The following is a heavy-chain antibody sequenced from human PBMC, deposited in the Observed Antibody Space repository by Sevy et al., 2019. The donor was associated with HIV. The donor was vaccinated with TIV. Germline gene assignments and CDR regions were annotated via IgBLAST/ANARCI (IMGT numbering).Heavy chain of an antibody. D-gene: IGHD2-2*01. V-gene: IGHV4-38-2*01. J-gene: IGHJ5*02. CDR1: DHSISSGYY. Sequence: SDTLSLTCAVSDHSISSGYYWGWIRQPPGKGLEWIGSIYHSGSTYYNPSLKSRVTISVDTSKNQFSLKLSSVTAADTAVYYCARADPIVVVPAAKGGWFDPWGQGTLVTVSS. CDR3: ARADPIVVVPAAKGGWFDP. CDR2: IYHSGST.